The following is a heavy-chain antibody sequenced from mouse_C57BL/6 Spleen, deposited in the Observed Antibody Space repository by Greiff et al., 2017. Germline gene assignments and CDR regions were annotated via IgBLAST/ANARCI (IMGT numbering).Heavy chain of an antibody. CDR1: GFSLTSYG. V-gene: IGHV2-2*01. CDR2: IWSGGST. Sequence: QVQLKQSGPGLVQPSQSLSITCTVSGFSLTSYGVHWVRQSPGKGLEWLGVIWSGGSTDYNAAFISRLSISKDNSKSQVFFKMNSLQADDTAIYYCARKGDYDGYYEDAMDYWGQGTSVTVSS. CDR3: ARKGDYDGYYEDAMDY. J-gene: IGHJ4*01. D-gene: IGHD2-3*01.